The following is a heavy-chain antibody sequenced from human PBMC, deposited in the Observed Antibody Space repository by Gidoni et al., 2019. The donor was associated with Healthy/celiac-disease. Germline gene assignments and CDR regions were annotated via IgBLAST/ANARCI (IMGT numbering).Heavy chain of an antibody. Sequence: QVQLVQSGAEVKKPGASVKVTCKAAGHTPTGADRHGVRQAPGQGLEWMGWINPNVGGTNYAQKFQGRFTMTRATSISPAYMELSRLRSDDTAVYYCARVGYSSGWYPTPSYYYGMDVWGQGTTVTVSS. V-gene: IGHV1-2*02. D-gene: IGHD6-19*01. CDR3: ARVGYSSGWYPTPSYYYGMDV. CDR2: INPNVGGT. CDR1: GHTPTGAD. J-gene: IGHJ6*02.